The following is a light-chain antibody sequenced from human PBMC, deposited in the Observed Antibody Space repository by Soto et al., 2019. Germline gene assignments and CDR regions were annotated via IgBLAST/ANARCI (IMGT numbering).Light chain of an antibody. J-gene: IGKJ3*01. CDR2: AAS. Sequence: DIQMTQSTPSLSASVGDRVTITCRASQGIRNFVAWYQQKPGKAPKLLIYAASTLQSGVPSRFSGSGSGTDFPLTINSLQPEDVATYSCQKYSSVPVFGPGTKVEIK. CDR1: QGIRNF. V-gene: IGKV1-27*01. CDR3: QKYSSVPV.